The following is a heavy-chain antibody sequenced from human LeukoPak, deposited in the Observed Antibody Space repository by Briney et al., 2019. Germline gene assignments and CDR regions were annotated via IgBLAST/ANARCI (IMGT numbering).Heavy chain of an antibody. CDR1: GYTFTGYY. Sequence: ASVKVSCKASGYTFTGYYIHWVRQAPGQGLEWMGWIDPNSDGTNYAQKFQGRVTMTRDTSISTGYMELSRLRIDDTAVYYCAFAGYTSGWYSSPYFDYWGQGTLVTVSS. CDR3: AFAGYTSGWYSSPYFDY. D-gene: IGHD6-19*01. V-gene: IGHV1-2*02. J-gene: IGHJ4*02. CDR2: IDPNSDGT.